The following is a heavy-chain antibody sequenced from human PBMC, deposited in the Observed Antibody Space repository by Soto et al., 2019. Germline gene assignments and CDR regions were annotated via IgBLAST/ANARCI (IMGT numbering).Heavy chain of an antibody. Sequence: QVQLVESGGGVVQPGRSLRLSCAASGFTFSSYGMHWVRQAPGKGLEWVAVISYDGSNKYYADSVKGRFTISRDNSKNTLYLQMNSLRAEDTAVYYCAKELGDGELRYFDYWGQGALVTVSS. V-gene: IGHV3-30*18. CDR2: ISYDGSNK. D-gene: IGHD1-26*01. J-gene: IGHJ4*02. CDR3: AKELGDGELRYFDY. CDR1: GFTFSSYG.